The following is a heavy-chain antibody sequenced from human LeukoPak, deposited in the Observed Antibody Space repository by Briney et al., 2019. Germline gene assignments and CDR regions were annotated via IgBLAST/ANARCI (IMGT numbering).Heavy chain of an antibody. CDR3: ARPVDSSIWYDALDI. J-gene: IGHJ3*02. Sequence: SETLSLTCTVSGVSISSYYWTWIRQPPGKGLEWIGYIYYSGSPNYNPSLKSRVTMSLDTSKNQFSLKLSSVTAADTAVYYCARPVDSSIWYDALDIWGQGTAVTVSS. CDR2: IYYSGSP. D-gene: IGHD6-13*01. V-gene: IGHV4-59*08. CDR1: GVSISSYY.